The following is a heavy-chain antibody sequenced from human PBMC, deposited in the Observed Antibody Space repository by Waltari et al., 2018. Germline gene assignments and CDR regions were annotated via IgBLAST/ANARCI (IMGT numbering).Heavy chain of an antibody. J-gene: IGHJ3*02. D-gene: IGHD1-26*01. Sequence: AASGFTFSDYYMSWIRQAPGKGLECVLYISSIGSTIYYADSVKGRFTISRDNAKNSLYLQMNSLRAEDTAVYYCARAITYSGSYTDYDAFDIWGQGTMVSVSS. CDR2: ISSIGSTI. CDR1: GFTFSDYY. CDR3: ARAITYSGSYTDYDAFDI. V-gene: IGHV3-11*01.